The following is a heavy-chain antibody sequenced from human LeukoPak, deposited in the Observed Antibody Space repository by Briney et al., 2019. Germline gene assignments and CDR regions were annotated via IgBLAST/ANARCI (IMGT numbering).Heavy chain of an antibody. J-gene: IGHJ5*02. CDR2: IIPIFGTA. V-gene: IGHV1-69*13. D-gene: IGHD3-22*01. CDR1: GGTFSSYA. Sequence: SVKVFCKASGGTFSSYAISWVRQTPGQGLEWMGGIIPIFGTANYAQKFQGRVTITADESTSTAYMELSSLRSEDTAVYYCARDKSPYYYDSSGYRNPISWFDPWGQGTLVTVSS. CDR3: ARDKSPYYYDSSGYRNPISWFDP.